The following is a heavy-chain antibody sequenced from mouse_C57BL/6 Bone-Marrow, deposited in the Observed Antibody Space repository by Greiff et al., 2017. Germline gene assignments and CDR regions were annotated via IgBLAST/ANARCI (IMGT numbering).Heavy chain of an antibody. J-gene: IGHJ2*01. V-gene: IGHV7-3*01. CDR1: GFTFTDYY. D-gene: IGHD2-4*01. CDR3: ARSMITTRRYYFDY. CDR2: IRNKANGYTT. Sequence: EVKLMESGGGLVQPGGSLSLSCAASGFTFTDYYMSWVRQPPGKALEWLGFIRNKANGYTTEYSASLKGRFTISRDNSQSILYLQMNALRAEDSATYYCARSMITTRRYYFDYWGQGTTLTVSS.